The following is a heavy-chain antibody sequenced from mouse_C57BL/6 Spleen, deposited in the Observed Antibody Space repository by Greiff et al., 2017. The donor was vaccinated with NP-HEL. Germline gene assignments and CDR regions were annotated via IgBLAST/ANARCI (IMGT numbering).Heavy chain of an antibody. CDR3: ARDIYYDYDGGGYFDY. Sequence: EVMLVESGGGLVKPGGSLKLSCAASGFTFSIYAMSWVRQTPEKRLEWVATISDGGSYTYYPDNVKGRFTISRDNAKNNLYLQMSHLKSEDTAMYYCARDIYYDYDGGGYFDYWGQGTTLTVSS. CDR2: ISDGGSYT. CDR1: GFTFSIYA. D-gene: IGHD2-4*01. J-gene: IGHJ2*01. V-gene: IGHV5-4*01.